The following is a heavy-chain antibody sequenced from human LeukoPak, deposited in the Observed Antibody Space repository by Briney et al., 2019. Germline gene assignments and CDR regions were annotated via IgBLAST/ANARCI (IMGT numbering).Heavy chain of an antibody. V-gene: IGHV5-51*01. J-gene: IGHJ3*02. Sequence: GESLKISCKASGYNFTNYWIGWVRQMPGKGLEWMGIIYPGDSDTRYSPSFQGQVTISADKSISTAYLQWSSLKASDTAMYYCARRWCSSTSCYHAFDIWGQGTMVTVSS. CDR3: ARRWCSSTSCYHAFDI. CDR1: GYNFTNYW. D-gene: IGHD2-2*01. CDR2: IYPGDSDT.